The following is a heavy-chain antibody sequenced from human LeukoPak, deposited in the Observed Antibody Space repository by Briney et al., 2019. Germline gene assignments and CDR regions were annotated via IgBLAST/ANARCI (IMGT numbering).Heavy chain of an antibody. D-gene: IGHD3-9*01. V-gene: IGHV3-21*01. Sequence: VGALRLSCAASGFTSTSYNRNWIPQAPWKSLDWVSSISSSSSCRYYADAVKGSFTISRDNAKNSLYLQMNSLRAEDIFFFKQKTAYEILAGYRFASDYWGQGTLVTVSS. CDR1: GFTSTSYN. CDR3: KTAYEILAGYRFASDY. CDR2: ISSSSSCR. J-gene: IGHJ4*02.